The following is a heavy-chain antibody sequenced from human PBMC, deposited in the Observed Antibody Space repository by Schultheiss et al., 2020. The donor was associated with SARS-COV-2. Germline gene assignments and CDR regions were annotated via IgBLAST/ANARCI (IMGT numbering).Heavy chain of an antibody. D-gene: IGHD3-22*01. Sequence: GESLKISCAASGFTFSSYAMSWVRQAPGKGLEWVSAISGSGGSTYYADSVKGRFTISRDNSKNTLFLQMSSLRAEDTAVYYCAKSLWLSQFSFFYYGMDVWGQGTTVTVSS. CDR1: GFTFSSYA. J-gene: IGHJ6*02. CDR2: ISGSGGST. CDR3: AKSLWLSQFSFFYYGMDV. V-gene: IGHV3-23*01.